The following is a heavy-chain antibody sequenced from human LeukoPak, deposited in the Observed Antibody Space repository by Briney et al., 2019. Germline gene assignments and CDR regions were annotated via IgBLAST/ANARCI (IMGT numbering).Heavy chain of an antibody. CDR3: ARWDNSGYYREYYFDY. D-gene: IGHD3-22*01. CDR2: INPNSGGT. V-gene: IGHV1-2*06. CDR1: GYTFTGYY. J-gene: IGHJ4*02. Sequence: GSVKVSCKASGYTFTGYYMHWVRQAPGQGLEWMVRINPNSGGTNYAQKFQGRVTMTRDTSISTAYMELSRLRSDDTAVYYCARWDNSGYYREYYFDYWGPGALVTVSS.